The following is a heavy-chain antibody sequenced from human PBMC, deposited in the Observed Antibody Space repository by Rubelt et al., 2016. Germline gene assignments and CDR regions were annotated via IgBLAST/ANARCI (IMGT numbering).Heavy chain of an antibody. J-gene: IGHJ4*02. Sequence: QVQLQQWGAGLLKPSETLSLTCAVYGGSFSGYYWSWIRQPPGKGLEWIGNIYHSGSTYYNPSLKSRVTISVDTSKNQFSLKLSSVTAADTAVYYCARCPNYYGSGSYCPFDYWGQGTLATVSS. CDR3: ARCPNYYGSGSYCPFDY. D-gene: IGHD3-10*01. CDR1: GGSFSGYY. V-gene: IGHV4-34*01. CDR2: IYHSGST.